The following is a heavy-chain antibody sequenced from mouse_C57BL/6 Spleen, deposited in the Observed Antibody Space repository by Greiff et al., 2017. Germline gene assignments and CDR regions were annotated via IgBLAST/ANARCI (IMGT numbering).Heavy chain of an antibody. J-gene: IGHJ4*01. CDR2: INPGSGGT. D-gene: IGHD1-1*01. Sequence: QVQLQQSGAELVRPGTSVKVSCKASGYAFTHYLIEWVKQRPGQGLEWIGVINPGSGGTNYNERFKGKATLTADTSASTAYMQLSSLTSEDSAVYFCARGGYDSSYVGAMDYWGQGTSVTVSS. V-gene: IGHV1-54*01. CDR3: ARGGYDSSYVGAMDY. CDR1: GYAFTHYL.